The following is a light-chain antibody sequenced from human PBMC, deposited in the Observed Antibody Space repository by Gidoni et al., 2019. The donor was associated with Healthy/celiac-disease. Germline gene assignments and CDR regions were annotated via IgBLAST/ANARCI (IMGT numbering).Light chain of an antibody. Sequence: ELVLTQSPGTLSLSPGERATLSCRASQSVSSSYLAWYQQKPGQAPRLLIYGASSRATGIPDRFSGSGSGTDFTLTISRLEPEDFAVYYCQQYGSSPCRFGQXTKLEX. CDR3: QQYGSSPCR. V-gene: IGKV3-20*01. J-gene: IGKJ2*04. CDR1: QSVSSSY. CDR2: GAS.